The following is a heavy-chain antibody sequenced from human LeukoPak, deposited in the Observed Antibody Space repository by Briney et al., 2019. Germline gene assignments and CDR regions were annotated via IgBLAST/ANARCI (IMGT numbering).Heavy chain of an antibody. CDR1: GGTFSSYA. D-gene: IGHD6-13*01. J-gene: IGHJ4*02. CDR3: ASAAAGRDY. V-gene: IGHV1-69*04. Sequence: ASVKVSCKASGGTFSSYAISWVRQAPGQGLEWMGRIIPILGIANYAQKFQGRVTITADRSTSTAYMELSSLRSEDTAVYYCASAAAGRDYWGQGTLVTVSS. CDR2: IIPILGIA.